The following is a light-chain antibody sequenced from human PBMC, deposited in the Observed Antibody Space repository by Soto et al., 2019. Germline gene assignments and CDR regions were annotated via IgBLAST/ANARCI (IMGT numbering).Light chain of an antibody. V-gene: IGKV3-20*01. CDR2: GAS. J-gene: IGKJ1*01. Sequence: EIVLTQSPGTLSLSPGERATLSCRASQSVSSNNLVWYQQKPGQAPRLLIYGASYRAAGIPSKFTGSGSGTEFTLTISSLQPDDFATYYCQQYNSYWGTFGQGTKVDIK. CDR1: QSVSSNN. CDR3: QQYNSYWGT.